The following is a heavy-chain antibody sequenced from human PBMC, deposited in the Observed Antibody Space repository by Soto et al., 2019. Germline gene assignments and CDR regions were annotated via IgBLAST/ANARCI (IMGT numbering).Heavy chain of an antibody. V-gene: IGHV1-3*05. D-gene: IGHD2-15*01. CDR3: ARGTVVTHFDY. Sequence: QVQLVQSGAEEKKPGASVKVSCKASGYTFTSYAMHWVRQAPGQRLEWMGWINAGNGNTKFSQKFQGRVTITRDTSASTAYMELSSLRSEDTAVYYCARGTVVTHFDYWGQGTLVTVSS. CDR2: INAGNGNT. CDR1: GYTFTSYA. J-gene: IGHJ4*02.